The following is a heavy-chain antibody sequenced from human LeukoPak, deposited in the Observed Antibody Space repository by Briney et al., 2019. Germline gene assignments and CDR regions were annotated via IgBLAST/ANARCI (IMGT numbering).Heavy chain of an antibody. D-gene: IGHD6-13*01. CDR2: IYHSGST. J-gene: IGHJ4*02. CDR1: GGSINSGNW. Sequence: PSETLSLTCAVSGGSINSGNWWSWVRQPPGKGLEWIGQIYHSGSTNYNPSLKSRVTISVEKSKNQFSLNLTSVTAADTAVYYCARGLVAAGTDYGGQGTLVTVSS. V-gene: IGHV4-4*02. CDR3: ARGLVAAGTDY.